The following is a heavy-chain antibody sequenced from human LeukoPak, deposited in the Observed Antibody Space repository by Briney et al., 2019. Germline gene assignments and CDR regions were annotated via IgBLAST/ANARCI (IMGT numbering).Heavy chain of an antibody. V-gene: IGHV4-61*01. J-gene: IGHJ4*02. CDR1: GGSISSGPYY. CDR3: ARAGQWELLDY. Sequence: SETLSLTCTVSGGSISSGPYYWGWIRQPPGKGLEWIGYIFYIGSTNYNPSLKSRVTISIDTSKNQFSLKLSSVTAADTAMYYCARAGQWELLDYWGQGTLVTVSS. D-gene: IGHD1-26*01. CDR2: IFYIGST.